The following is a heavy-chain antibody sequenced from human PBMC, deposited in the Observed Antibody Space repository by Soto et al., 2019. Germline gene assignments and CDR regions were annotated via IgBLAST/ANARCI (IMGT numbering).Heavy chain of an antibody. CDR1: GFTFSSYA. J-gene: IGHJ4*02. V-gene: IGHV3-30-3*01. D-gene: IGHD5-12*01. CDR2: ISYDGSNK. Sequence: SLRLSCAASGFTFSSYAMHWVRQAPGKGLEWVAVISYDGSNKYYADSVKGRFTISRDNSKNTLYLQMNSLRAEDTAVYYCAREDGYNSVFDYWGQGTLVTVSS. CDR3: AREDGYNSVFDY.